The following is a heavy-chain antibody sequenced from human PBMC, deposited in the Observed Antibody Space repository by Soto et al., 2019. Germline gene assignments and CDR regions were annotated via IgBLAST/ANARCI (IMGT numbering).Heavy chain of an antibody. CDR2: INAYNGNT. CDR3: AMVDVYVTPSPQDV. D-gene: IGHD3-16*01. V-gene: IGHV1-18*04. J-gene: IGHJ6*02. CDR1: GHIFTGYY. Sequence: ASVKVSCKAPGHIFTGYYMHWVRQAPGQGLEWMGWINAYNGNTNYAQNLQGRVTLTTDTSTSTAYMELRSLRSNDTAVYYCAMVDVYVTPSPQDVWGQGTTVTVSS.